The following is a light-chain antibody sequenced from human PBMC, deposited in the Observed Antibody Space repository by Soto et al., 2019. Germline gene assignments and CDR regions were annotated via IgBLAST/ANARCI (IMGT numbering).Light chain of an antibody. CDR1: QDISIY. CDR2: DAS. V-gene: IGKV1-33*01. CDR3: QQYNVVPPT. Sequence: DIQMTQSPSSLSASVGDRVTITCRASQDISIYLHWFQQKPGKAPKLLIYDASNLEKGVPSRFTGSGSGTDFTLTINSLQPDEIATYYCQQYNVVPPTFGQGTRLEI. J-gene: IGKJ2*01.